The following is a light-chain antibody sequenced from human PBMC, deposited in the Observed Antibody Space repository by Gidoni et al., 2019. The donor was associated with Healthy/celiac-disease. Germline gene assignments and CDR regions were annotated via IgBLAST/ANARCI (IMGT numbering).Light chain of an antibody. Sequence: DIVRTKSPLSLPVTPGEPASSSCRSSQSLLHSNGYNDLDWYLQKPGQSPQLLIYLGSNRASGVPDRFSGSGSGTDFTLKISRVEAEDVGVYYCMQALQTPPYTFGQGTKLEIK. CDR2: LGS. J-gene: IGKJ2*01. V-gene: IGKV2-28*01. CDR3: MQALQTPPYT. CDR1: QSLLHSNGYND.